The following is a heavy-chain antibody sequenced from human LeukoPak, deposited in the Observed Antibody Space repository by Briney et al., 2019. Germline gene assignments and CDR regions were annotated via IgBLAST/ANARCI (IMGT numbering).Heavy chain of an antibody. CDR3: AREEKVGTSFDY. CDR2: ISSSSSYI. CDR1: GFTFSSYS. Sequence: GGSLRLSCAASGFTFSSYSMNWVRQAPGKGLEWVSSISSSSSYIYYADSVKGRFTISRDNAKNSLYLQMNSLRAEDTAVYYCAREEKVGTSFDYWGQGTLVTVSS. D-gene: IGHD1-26*01. V-gene: IGHV3-21*04. J-gene: IGHJ4*02.